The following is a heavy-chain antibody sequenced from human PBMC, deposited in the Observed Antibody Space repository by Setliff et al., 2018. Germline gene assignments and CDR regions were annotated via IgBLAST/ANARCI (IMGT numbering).Heavy chain of an antibody. CDR1: GFTFSTYW. CDR2: IKQDGSEK. D-gene: IGHD2-2*01. V-gene: IGHV3-7*01. J-gene: IGHJ4*02. Sequence: PGGSLRLSCAASGFTFSTYWMSWVRQAPGKGLEWVANIKQDGSEKYYVDSVKGRFTASRDNAKNSLYLQMNSLRAEDTAVYYCARAHSSTLSVHDYWGQGTLVTVSS. CDR3: ARAHSSTLSVHDY.